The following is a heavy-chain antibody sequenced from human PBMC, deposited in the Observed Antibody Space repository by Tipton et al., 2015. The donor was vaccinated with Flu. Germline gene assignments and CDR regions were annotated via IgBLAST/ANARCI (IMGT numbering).Heavy chain of an antibody. V-gene: IGHV4-61*02. J-gene: IGHJ5*02. CDR2: ISTSGST. Sequence: TLSLTCTISGDSISSGSYSWSWIRQPAGEGLEWIGRISTSGSTNYNPSLKSRVTISVDTSKNQFSLNLSSVTAADTAVYYCARVIAAAGFYNWFDPWGQGTLVTVSS. CDR1: GDSISSGSYS. D-gene: IGHD6-13*01. CDR3: ARVIAAAGFYNWFDP.